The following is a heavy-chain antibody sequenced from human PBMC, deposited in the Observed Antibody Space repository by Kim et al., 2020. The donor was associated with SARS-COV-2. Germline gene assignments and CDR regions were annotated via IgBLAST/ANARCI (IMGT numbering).Heavy chain of an antibody. V-gene: IGHV3-53*04. J-gene: IGHJ3*02. D-gene: IGHD4-4*01. CDR3: ASPAPWSTGGAFDI. Sequence: GGSLRLSCAASGFTVSSNYMSWVRQAPGKGLEWVSVIYSGGSTYYADSVKGRFTISRHNSKNTLYLQMNSLRAEDTAVYYCASPAPWSTGGAFDIWGQGTMVTASS. CDR1: GFTVSSNY. CDR2: IYSGGST.